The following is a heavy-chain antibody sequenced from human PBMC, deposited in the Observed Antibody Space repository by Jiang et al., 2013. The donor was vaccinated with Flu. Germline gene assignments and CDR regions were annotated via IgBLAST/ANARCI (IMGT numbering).Heavy chain of an antibody. CDR2: ISHSGNT. Sequence: LLKPSETLSLTCDVSGFSIGSNYYWGWIRQPPGKELEWIGYISHSGNTFYNPSLKSRVTISLDTSKNQFSLRLTSVTAADTAVYFCARAGNYYVVFDFWSQGTLVTASS. D-gene: IGHD1-26*01. J-gene: IGHJ4*02. CDR3: ARAGNYYVVFDF. V-gene: IGHV4-38-2*01. CDR1: GFSIGSNYY.